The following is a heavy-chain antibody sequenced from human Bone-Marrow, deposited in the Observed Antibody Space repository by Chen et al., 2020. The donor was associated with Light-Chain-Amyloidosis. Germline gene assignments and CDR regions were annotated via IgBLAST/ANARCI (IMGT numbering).Heavy chain of an antibody. V-gene: IGHV3-30*18. CDR3: AKEQGLSVPY. J-gene: IGHJ4*02. Sequence: QVQLVESGVGGVQPGRSLRLPCAASGFTFSSYGMHWVRQAPGKGLEWVAVISYDGSNKYYADSVKGRFTISRDNSKNTLYLQMNSLRAEDTAVYYCAKEQGLSVPYWGQGTLVTVSS. D-gene: IGHD6-19*01. CDR2: ISYDGSNK. CDR1: GFTFSSYG.